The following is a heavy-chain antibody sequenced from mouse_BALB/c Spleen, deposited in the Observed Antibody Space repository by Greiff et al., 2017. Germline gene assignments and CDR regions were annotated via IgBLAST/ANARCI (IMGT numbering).Heavy chain of an antibody. Sequence: QVQLKQPGAELVKPGAPVKLSCKASGYTFTSYWMNWVKQRPGRGLEWIGRIDPSDSETHYNQKFKDKATLTVDKSSSTAYIQLSSLTSEDSAVYYCARVADYYFDYWGQGTTLTVSS. CDR3: ARVADYYFDY. J-gene: IGHJ2*01. D-gene: IGHD6-1*01. V-gene: IGHV1-69*02. CDR1: GYTFTSYW. CDR2: IDPSDSET.